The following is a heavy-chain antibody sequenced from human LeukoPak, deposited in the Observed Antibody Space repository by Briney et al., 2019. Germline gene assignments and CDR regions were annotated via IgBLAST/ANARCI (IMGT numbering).Heavy chain of an antibody. V-gene: IGHV3-48*01. CDR3: AREWYYDFWSGYPGALQFDP. D-gene: IGHD3-3*01. Sequence: GGSLRLSCAASGFTFSSYSMNWVRQAPGKGLEWVSYISSRSSTIYYADSVKGRFTISRDNAKNSLYLQMNSLRAEDTAVYYCAREWYYDFWSGYPGALQFDPWGQGTLVTVSS. J-gene: IGHJ5*02. CDR2: ISSRSSTI. CDR1: GFTFSSYS.